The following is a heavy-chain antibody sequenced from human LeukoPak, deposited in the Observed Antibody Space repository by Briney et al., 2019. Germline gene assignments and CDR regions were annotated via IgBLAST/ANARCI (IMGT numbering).Heavy chain of an antibody. D-gene: IGHD5-18*01. J-gene: IGHJ4*02. Sequence: GGSLRLSCAASGFTFSGYAMHWVRQAPGKGLEWVAVISYDGSNKYYADSVKGRFTISRDNSKNTLYLQMNSLRAEDTAVYYCARDQSDTAMVMDYWGQGTLVTVSS. V-gene: IGHV3-30-3*01. CDR3: ARDQSDTAMVMDY. CDR2: ISYDGSNK. CDR1: GFTFSGYA.